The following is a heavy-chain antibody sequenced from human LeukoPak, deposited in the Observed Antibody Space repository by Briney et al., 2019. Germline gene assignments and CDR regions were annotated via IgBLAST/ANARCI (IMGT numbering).Heavy chain of an antibody. V-gene: IGHV4-39*07. D-gene: IGHD3-22*01. CDR3: ARSKHYYDSSGYSAYY. CDR2: IYYSGST. CDR1: GGSISSSSYY. J-gene: IGHJ4*02. Sequence: SETLSLTCTVSGGSISSSSYYWGWIRQPPGKGLEWIGSIYYSGSTYYNPSLKSRITMSVDTSKNQFSLRLSSVTAADTAVYYCARSKHYYDSSGYSAYYWGQGTLVTVSS.